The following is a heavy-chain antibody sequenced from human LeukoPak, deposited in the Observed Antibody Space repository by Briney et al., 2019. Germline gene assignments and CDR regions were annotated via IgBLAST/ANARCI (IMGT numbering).Heavy chain of an antibody. CDR1: GFTFSSYA. CDR3: ARDQGSSWYYFDY. V-gene: IGHV3-30-3*01. J-gene: IGHJ4*02. Sequence: GRSLRLSCAASGFTFSSYAMHWVRQAPGKGLEWVAVISYDGSNKYYADSVKGRFTISRDNSKNMLYLQMNSLRAEDTAVYYCARDQGSSWYYFDYWGQGTLVTVSS. CDR2: ISYDGSNK. D-gene: IGHD6-13*01.